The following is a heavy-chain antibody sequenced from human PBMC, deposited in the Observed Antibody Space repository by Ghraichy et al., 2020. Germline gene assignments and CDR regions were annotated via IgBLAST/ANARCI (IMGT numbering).Heavy chain of an antibody. D-gene: IGHD4-11*01. V-gene: IGHV1-18*04. J-gene: IGHJ6*02. CDR2: ISAYNGNT. Sequence: ASVKVSCKASGYTFTSYGISWVRQAPGQGLEWMGWISAYNGNTNYAQKLQGRVTMTTDTSTSTAYMELRSLRSDDTAVYYCARDALTTVTATENYYYYGMDVWGQGTTVTVSS. CDR3: ARDALTTVTATENYYYYGMDV. CDR1: GYTFTSYG.